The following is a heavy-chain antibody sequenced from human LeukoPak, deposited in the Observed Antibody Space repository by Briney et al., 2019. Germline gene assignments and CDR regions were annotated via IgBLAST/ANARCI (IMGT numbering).Heavy chain of an antibody. CDR2: IYYSGST. D-gene: IGHD6-19*01. Sequence: PSETLSLTCTVSGGSISSSSYYWGWIRQPPGKGLEWIGSIYYSGSTYYNPSLKSRVTISVDTSMNQFSLKLSSVTAADTAVYYGARDPGGWTYFAYWAREPWSPSPQ. J-gene: IGHJ4*02. CDR3: ARDPGGWTYFAY. V-gene: IGHV4-39*07. CDR1: GGSISSSSYY.